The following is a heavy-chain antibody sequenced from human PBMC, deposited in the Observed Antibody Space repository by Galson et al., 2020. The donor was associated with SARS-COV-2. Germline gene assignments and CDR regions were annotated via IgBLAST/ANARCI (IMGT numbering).Heavy chain of an antibody. J-gene: IGHJ4*02. Sequence: SETLSLTCTVSGYFIRSGYYWGWLRPPPGKGLEWIGSIYHSGTTYDNPSLKSRVTLSVDTSKNPFSLKLSSVTAADTAVYYCARVLTGTTDYFDYWGQGTLVTVSS. CDR2: IYHSGTT. CDR1: GYFIRSGYY. V-gene: IGHV4-38-2*02. D-gene: IGHD1-20*01. CDR3: ARVLTGTTDYFDY.